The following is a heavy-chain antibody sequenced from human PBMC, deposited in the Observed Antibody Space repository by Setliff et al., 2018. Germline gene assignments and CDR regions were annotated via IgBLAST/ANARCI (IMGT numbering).Heavy chain of an antibody. J-gene: IGHJ4*02. CDR1: GYTFIGYG. CDR2: ISGYNGNT. V-gene: IGHV1-18*01. D-gene: IGHD3-22*01. CDR3: ARDALYDSNDRNSYYGNWNRGAGDY. Sequence: GASVKVSCKTSGYTFIGYGISWVRQAPGQGLEWMGWISGYNGNTDYAQNFQGRDTMTTDTSTSTAYMELRSLRSDDTAVYYCARDALYDSNDRNSYYGNWNRGAGDYWGQGTLVTVSS.